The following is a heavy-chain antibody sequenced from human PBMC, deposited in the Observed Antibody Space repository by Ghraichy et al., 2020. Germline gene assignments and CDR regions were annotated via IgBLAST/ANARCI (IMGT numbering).Heavy chain of an antibody. D-gene: IGHD3-22*01. CDR1: GYSFTDYA. J-gene: IGHJ6*02. V-gene: IGHV1-3*01. Sequence: ASVKVSCKASGYSFTDYALHWVRQAPGQGLEWMGWIHPGNGNKEHSQKFQGRVTISTDTSASTAYMELSSLTSEDAAVFYCASSGYYSGEAYGMDVWGQGTTVTVSS. CDR2: IHPGNGNK. CDR3: ASSGYYSGEAYGMDV.